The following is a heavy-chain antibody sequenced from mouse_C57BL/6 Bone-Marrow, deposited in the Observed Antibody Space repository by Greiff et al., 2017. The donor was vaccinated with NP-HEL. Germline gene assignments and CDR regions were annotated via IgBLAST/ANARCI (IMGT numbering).Heavy chain of an antibody. V-gene: IGHV1-75*01. CDR2: IFPGSGST. CDR3: ARGGGTVVAPYAMDY. CDR1: GYTFTDYY. D-gene: IGHD1-1*01. Sequence: QVQLKESGPELVKPGASVKISCKASGYTFTDYYINWVKQRPGQGLEWIGWIFPGSGSTYYNEKFKGKATLTVDKSSSTAYMLLSSLTSEDSAVYFCARGGGTVVAPYAMDYWGQGTSGTVSS. J-gene: IGHJ4*01.